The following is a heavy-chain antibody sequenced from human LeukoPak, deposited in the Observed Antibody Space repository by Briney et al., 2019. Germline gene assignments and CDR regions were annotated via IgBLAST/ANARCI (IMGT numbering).Heavy chain of an antibody. CDR2: IWYDGSNK. CDR3: ARDPRGYCSGGSCYSGYFDY. CDR1: GFTFSSYG. Sequence: GRSLRLSCAASGFTFSSYGMHWVRQAPGKGLEWVAVIWYDGSNKYYADSVKGRFTISRDNSKNPLYLQMNSLRAEDTAVYYCARDPRGYCSGGSCYSGYFDYWGQGTLVTVSS. V-gene: IGHV3-33*01. D-gene: IGHD2-15*01. J-gene: IGHJ4*02.